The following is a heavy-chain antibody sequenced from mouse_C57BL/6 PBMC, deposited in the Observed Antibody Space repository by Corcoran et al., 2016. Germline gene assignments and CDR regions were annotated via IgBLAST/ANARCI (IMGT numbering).Heavy chain of an antibody. CDR2: INPNNGGT. D-gene: IGHD2-13*01. CDR1: GYTFTDYY. Sequence: EVQLQQYGPQLVKPGASLKISCKASGYTFTDYYMNWVKQSHGMSLEWIGDINPNNGGTSYNQKFKGKATLTVDKSFSTAYMELRSLTSEDSAVYYCASRGDYSCAYWGQGTLVTVSA. CDR3: ASRGDYSCAY. V-gene: IGHV1-26*01. J-gene: IGHJ3*01.